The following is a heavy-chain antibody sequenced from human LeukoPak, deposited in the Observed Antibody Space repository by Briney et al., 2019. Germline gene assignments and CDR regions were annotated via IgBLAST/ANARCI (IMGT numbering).Heavy chain of an antibody. J-gene: IGHJ5*02. V-gene: IGHV3-30*02. CDR3: AKDRPLEGGFDP. CDR2: IRPNGINK. Sequence: GGSLRLSCAVSGFSLTTYGMLWVRQAPGKGLEWVSFIRPNGINKYYADSVKGRFTISRDNSKGTLYLQMNSLRTEDTALYYCAKDRPLEGGFDPWGQGSLVTVSS. D-gene: IGHD3-16*01. CDR1: GFSLTTYG.